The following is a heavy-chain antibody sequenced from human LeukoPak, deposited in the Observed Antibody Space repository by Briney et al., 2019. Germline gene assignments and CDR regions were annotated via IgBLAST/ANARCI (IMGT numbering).Heavy chain of an antibody. CDR3: ARSTQKANYYDSSGYYLPTLYYFDY. CDR1: GGTFSSYA. Sequence: GASVKVSCKATGGTFSSYAISWVRQAPGQGLEWMGGIIPIFGTANYAQKFQGRVTITADESTSTAYMELSSLRSEDTAVYYCARSTQKANYYDSSGYYLPTLYYFDYWGQGTLVTVSS. V-gene: IGHV1-69*13. J-gene: IGHJ4*02. D-gene: IGHD3-22*01. CDR2: IIPIFGTA.